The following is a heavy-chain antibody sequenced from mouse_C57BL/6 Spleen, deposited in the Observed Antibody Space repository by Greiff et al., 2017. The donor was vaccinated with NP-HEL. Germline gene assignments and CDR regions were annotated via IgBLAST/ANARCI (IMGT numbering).Heavy chain of an antibody. Sequence: VQLQQSGPELVKPGASVKISCKASGYSFTGYYMNWVKQSPEKSLEWIGEINPSTGGTTYNQKFKAKATLTVDKSSSTAYMQLKSLTSEDSAVYYCARSSYDYDGAWFAYWGQGTLVTVSA. D-gene: IGHD2-4*01. CDR2: INPSTGGT. J-gene: IGHJ3*01. CDR3: ARSSYDYDGAWFAY. V-gene: IGHV1-42*01. CDR1: GYSFTGYY.